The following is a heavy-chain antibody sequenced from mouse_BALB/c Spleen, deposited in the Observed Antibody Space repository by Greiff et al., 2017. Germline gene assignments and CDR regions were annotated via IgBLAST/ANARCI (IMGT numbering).Heavy chain of an antibody. D-gene: IGHD2-14*01. CDR2: ISSGSGTS. J-gene: IGHJ4*01. V-gene: IGHV5-17*02. Sequence: EVQLVESGAGLVQPGGSLTLSCAASGFTFSSFCMHWVRQAPEKGLEWVAYISSGSGTSYYADTVKGRFTISRDTPKNTLFLQMTSLRSEDTAMYYCARKDYRYEGDWDALDYWGQGTVVTVSA. CDR1: GFTFSSFC. CDR3: ARKDYRYEGDWDALDY.